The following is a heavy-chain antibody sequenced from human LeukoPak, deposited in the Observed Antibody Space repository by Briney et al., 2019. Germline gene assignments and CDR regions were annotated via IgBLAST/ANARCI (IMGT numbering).Heavy chain of an antibody. CDR3: AKDKGYSSSWYQNDY. Sequence: GGSLRLSCAASGFTFSSYAMSWVRQAPGKGLEWVSAISGSGGSTYYADSVKGQFTISRDNSKNTLYLQMNSLRAEDTAVYYCAKDKGYSSSWYQNDYWGQGTLVTVPS. CDR1: GFTFSSYA. J-gene: IGHJ4*02. D-gene: IGHD6-13*01. CDR2: ISGSGGST. V-gene: IGHV3-23*01.